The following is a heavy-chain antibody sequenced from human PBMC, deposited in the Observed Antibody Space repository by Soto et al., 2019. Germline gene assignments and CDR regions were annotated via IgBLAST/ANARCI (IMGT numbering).Heavy chain of an antibody. Sequence: EVQLVESGGGLVKPGGSLRLSCAASGFTFSNAWMSWVRQAPGKGLEWVGRIKSKTDGGTTDYAAPVKGRFTISRDDSKNTLYLQMNSLKTEDTAVYYCTTEVADKVATVYWGQGTLVTVSS. V-gene: IGHV3-15*01. D-gene: IGHD5-12*01. J-gene: IGHJ4*02. CDR3: TTEVADKVATVY. CDR2: IKSKTDGGTT. CDR1: GFTFSNAW.